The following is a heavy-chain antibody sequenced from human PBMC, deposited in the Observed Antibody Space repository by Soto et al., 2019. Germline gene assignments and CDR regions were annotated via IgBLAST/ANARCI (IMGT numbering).Heavy chain of an antibody. Sequence: PSETLSLTCTVSGGSISSGGYYWSWIRQHPGKGLEWIGYIYYSGSTYYNPSLKSRVTISVDTSKNQFSLKLGSVTAADTAVYYCARGRSRDGYIANWFDPWGQGTLVTVS. D-gene: IGHD5-12*01. J-gene: IGHJ5*02. CDR2: IYYSGST. CDR3: ARGRSRDGYIANWFDP. CDR1: GGSISSGGYY. V-gene: IGHV4-31*03.